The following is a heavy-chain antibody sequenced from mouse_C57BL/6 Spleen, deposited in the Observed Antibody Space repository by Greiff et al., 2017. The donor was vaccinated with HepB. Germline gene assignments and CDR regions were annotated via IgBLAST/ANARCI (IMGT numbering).Heavy chain of an antibody. CDR2: IDPETGGT. Sequence: QVQLKESGAELVRPGASVTLSCKASGYTFTDYEMHWVKQTPVHGLEWIGAIDPETGGTAYNQKFKGKAILTADKSSSTAYMELRSLTSEDSAVYYCTRLGFITTVVATRYFDVWGTGTTVTVSS. V-gene: IGHV1-15*01. CDR3: TRLGFITTVVATRYFDV. CDR1: GYTFTDYE. D-gene: IGHD1-1*01. J-gene: IGHJ1*03.